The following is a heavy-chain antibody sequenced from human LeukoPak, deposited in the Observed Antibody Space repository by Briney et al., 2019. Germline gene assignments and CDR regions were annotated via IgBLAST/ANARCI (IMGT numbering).Heavy chain of an antibody. V-gene: IGHV3-30-3*01. D-gene: IGHD2-2*01. CDR1: GFTFNIYA. Sequence: PGGSLRLSCAASGFTFNIYAMHWVRQAPGKGLEWLAVISNDGNTKFYADSVRGRFTISRDNSKNTLYLQVNSLRAEDTAVYHCAREALYCSNNMCYMGNYWYFDLWGRGTLVTVFS. CDR2: ISNDGNTK. CDR3: AREALYCSNNMCYMGNYWYFDL. J-gene: IGHJ2*01.